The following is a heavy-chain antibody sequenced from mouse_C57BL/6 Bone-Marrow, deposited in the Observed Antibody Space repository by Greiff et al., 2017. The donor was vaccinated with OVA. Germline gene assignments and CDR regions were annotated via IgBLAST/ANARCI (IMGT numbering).Heavy chain of an antibody. CDR3: ARGNFGSSFYAMDY. V-gene: IGHV14-3*01. D-gene: IGHD1-1*01. J-gene: IGHJ4*01. Sequence: VQLQQSVAELVRPGASVKLSCTASGFNIKNTYMHWVKQRPEQGLEGIGRIDPANDNTKYAPKFQGKATMTADTSSNTAYLQLSSLSSEDTAVYCCARGNFGSSFYAMDYWGQGTSVTVSS. CDR2: IDPANDNT. CDR1: GFNIKNTY.